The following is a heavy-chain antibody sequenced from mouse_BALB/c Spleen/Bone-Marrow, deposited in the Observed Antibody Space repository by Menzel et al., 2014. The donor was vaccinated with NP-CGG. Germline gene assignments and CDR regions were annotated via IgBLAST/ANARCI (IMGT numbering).Heavy chain of an antibody. CDR3: ARDENYYGNYGTMDY. Sequence: VKLMESGPGLVAPSQSLSITCTVSGFSLTSYGVHWVRQPPGKGLEWLGVIWAGGSTNYNSALMSRLSISKDSSKSQVFLKMNSLQTDDTAMYYCARDENYYGNYGTMDYWGQGTSATVSS. CDR1: GFSLTSYG. V-gene: IGHV2-9*02. D-gene: IGHD2-1*01. CDR2: IWAGGST. J-gene: IGHJ4*01.